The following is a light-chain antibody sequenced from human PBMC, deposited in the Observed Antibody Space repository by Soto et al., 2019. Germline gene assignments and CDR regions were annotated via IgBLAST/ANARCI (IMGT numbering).Light chain of an antibody. CDR1: QGISTY. CDR2: RVF. CDR3: QQYNNWPPAT. V-gene: IGKV1-27*01. Sequence: IQMTQSPSSLPASVGDRVTITYRVSQGISTYLNCDRHKPGEVPNLLIYRVFNLQSGLPSRFSGSGSGTDFILTISSLQSEDFAVYYCQQYNNWPPATFGQGTKVDIK. J-gene: IGKJ1*01.